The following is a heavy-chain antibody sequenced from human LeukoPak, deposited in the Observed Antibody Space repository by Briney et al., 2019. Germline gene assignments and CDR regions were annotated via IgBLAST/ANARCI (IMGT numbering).Heavy chain of an antibody. CDR2: IYYSGST. CDR3: ARDLGQWLTPGWFDP. V-gene: IGHV4-61*08. D-gene: IGHD6-19*01. CDR1: GGSISGSGYY. Sequence: SETLSLTCTVSGGSISGSGYYWGWVRQPPGKGLEWIGYIYYSGSTNYNPSLKSRVTISVDTSKNQFSLKLSPVTAADTAVYYCARDLGQWLTPGWFDPWGQGTLVTVSS. J-gene: IGHJ5*02.